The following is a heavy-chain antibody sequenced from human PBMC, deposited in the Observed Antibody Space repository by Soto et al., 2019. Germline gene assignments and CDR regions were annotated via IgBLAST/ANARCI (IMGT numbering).Heavy chain of an antibody. V-gene: IGHV4-39*02. CDR1: GDSITRSRYY. Sequence: QLQLQESGPGLVKPSETLSLICTVSGDSITRSRYYWGWIRQSPGKGLEWIGSGYYSGTTYYNPSLRSRITISVDTSKNQFSLKMNSMTAADTAVYYCATEGGVEDANWFGPWGQGTLVIVSA. D-gene: IGHD2-8*01. J-gene: IGHJ5*02. CDR2: GYYSGTT. CDR3: ATEGGVEDANWFGP.